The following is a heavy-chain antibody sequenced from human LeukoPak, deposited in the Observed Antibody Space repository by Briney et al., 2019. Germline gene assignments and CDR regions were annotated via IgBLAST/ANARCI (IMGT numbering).Heavy chain of an antibody. J-gene: IGHJ4*02. V-gene: IGHV4-34*01. D-gene: IGHD3-10*01. Sequence: SETLSLTCAVYGGSFSGYYWSWIRQPPGKGLEWIGEINHSGSTNYNPSLKSRVTISVDTSKNQFSLKLSSVTAADTAVYYCARAGSGEFPMIDFWGQGTLVTVSS. CDR2: INHSGST. CDR1: GGSFSGYY. CDR3: ARAGSGEFPMIDF.